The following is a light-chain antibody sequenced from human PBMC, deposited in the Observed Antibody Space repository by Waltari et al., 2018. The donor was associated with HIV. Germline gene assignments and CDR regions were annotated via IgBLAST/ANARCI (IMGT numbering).Light chain of an antibody. CDR2: GVS. V-gene: IGKV3-15*01. J-gene: IGKJ1*01. CDR3: QQYNNWPPWT. Sequence: EMEVTQSPASVSVSPGGRATFSCRASQSVGTNLHWYQQRPGHAPRLLIYGVSTRSTDIPARFSGRGYVTDFTRTINSLQSEDAAVYYCQQYNNWPPWTSGQGTKVEI. CDR1: QSVGTN.